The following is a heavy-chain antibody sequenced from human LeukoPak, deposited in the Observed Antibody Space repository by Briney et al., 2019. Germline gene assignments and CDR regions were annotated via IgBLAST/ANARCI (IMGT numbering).Heavy chain of an antibody. CDR1: GFTFSSYA. D-gene: IGHD6-19*01. CDR2: ISSNGGST. CDR3: AREDISDATDY. Sequence: GGSLRLSCAASGFTFSSYAMHWVRQAPGKGLEYVSAISSNGGSTYYANSVKGRFTISRDNSKNTLYLQMNSLRAEDTAVYYCAREDISDATDYWGQGTLVTVSS. V-gene: IGHV3-64*01. J-gene: IGHJ4*02.